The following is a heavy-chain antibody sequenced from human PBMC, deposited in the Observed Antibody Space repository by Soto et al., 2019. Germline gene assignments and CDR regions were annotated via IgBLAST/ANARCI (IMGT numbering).Heavy chain of an antibody. J-gene: IGHJ6*03. CDR2: ISGSGTGT. CDR3: AKHANGYYRYYMDI. D-gene: IGHD1-1*01. Sequence: GGSLRLSCAASGFTFSSYAMSWVRQGPGQGLEWVSGISGSGTGTYYADSVKGRFTISRDNAKNTLYLQMNSLRAGDTAVYYCAKHANGYYRYYMDIWGKGTTVTVSS. V-gene: IGHV3-23*01. CDR1: GFTFSSYA.